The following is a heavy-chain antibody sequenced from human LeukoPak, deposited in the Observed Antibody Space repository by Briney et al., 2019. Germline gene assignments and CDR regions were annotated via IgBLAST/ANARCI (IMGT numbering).Heavy chain of an antibody. D-gene: IGHD6-19*01. J-gene: IGHJ4*02. CDR1: GYTFTGYY. CDR2: INPNSGGT. Sequence: ASVKVSCKASGYTFTGYYMHWVRQAPGQGLEWMGWINPNSGGTNYAQKFQGRVTMTRDTSISTAYMELSRLRTDDTAVYYCARSSGWYLKKPFDYWGQGTLVTVSS. V-gene: IGHV1-2*02. CDR3: ARSSGWYLKKPFDY.